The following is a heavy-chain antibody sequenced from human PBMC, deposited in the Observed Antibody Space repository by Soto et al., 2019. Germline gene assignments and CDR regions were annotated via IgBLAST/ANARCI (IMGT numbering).Heavy chain of an antibody. CDR2: ISAYNGNT. V-gene: IGHV1-18*01. Sequence: ASVKVSCKASGYTFTSYGISWVRQAPGQGLEWMGWISAYNGNTNYAQKLQGRVTMTTDTSTSTAYMELRSLRSDDTAVYYCARARGRIAARSFFDYWGQGTLVTVSS. CDR1: GYTFTSYG. D-gene: IGHD6-6*01. J-gene: IGHJ4*02. CDR3: ARARGRIAARSFFDY.